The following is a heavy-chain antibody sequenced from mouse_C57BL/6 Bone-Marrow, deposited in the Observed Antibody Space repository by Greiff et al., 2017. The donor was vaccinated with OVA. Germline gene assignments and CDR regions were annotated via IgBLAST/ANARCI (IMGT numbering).Heavy chain of an antibody. CDR1: GYTFTSYW. CDR3: ARSNYGSSYWYFDV. V-gene: IGHV1-55*01. Sequence: QVQLQQPGAELVMPGASVKLSCKASGYTFTSYWITWVKQRPGQGLEWIGDIYPGSGSTNYNEKFKSKATLTVDTSSSTAYMQLSSLTSEDSAVYYCARSNYGSSYWYFDVWGTGTTVTVSS. CDR2: IYPGSGST. J-gene: IGHJ1*03. D-gene: IGHD1-1*01.